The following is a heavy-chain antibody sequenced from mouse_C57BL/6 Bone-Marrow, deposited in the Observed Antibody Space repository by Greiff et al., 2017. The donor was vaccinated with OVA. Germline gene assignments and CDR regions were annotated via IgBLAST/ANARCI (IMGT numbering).Heavy chain of an antibody. V-gene: IGHV1-81*01. CDR2: IYPRSGNT. CDR3: AREVYYDYDGAGWFAY. J-gene: IGHJ3*01. D-gene: IGHD2-4*01. Sequence: QVQLQQSGAELARPGASVKLSCKASGYTFTSYGISWVKQRTGQGLEWIGEIYPRSGNTYYNEKFKGKATLTADKSSSTAYMELRSLTSEDSAVYFCAREVYYDYDGAGWFAYWGQGTLVTVSA. CDR1: GYTFTSYG.